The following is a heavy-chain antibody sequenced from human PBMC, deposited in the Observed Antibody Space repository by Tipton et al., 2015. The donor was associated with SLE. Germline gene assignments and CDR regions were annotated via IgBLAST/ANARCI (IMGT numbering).Heavy chain of an antibody. V-gene: IGHV4-39*07. CDR1: GDTIDGNTYF. CDR2: ISYSGAT. D-gene: IGHD3-16*01. J-gene: IGHJ4*02. CDR3: ARGIMGDHDY. Sequence: TLSLTCTVSGDTIDGNTYFWDWIRQPPGKGLMLIGSISYSGATSYNPSLKSRVTISVDTSKNHFSLSLISVTAADTAVYFCARGIMGDHDYWGQGTLVTVSS.